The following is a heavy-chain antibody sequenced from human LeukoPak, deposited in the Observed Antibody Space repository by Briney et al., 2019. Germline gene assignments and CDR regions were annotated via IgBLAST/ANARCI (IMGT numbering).Heavy chain of an antibody. D-gene: IGHD3-3*01. V-gene: IGHV3-23*01. CDR2: ISGSGGST. CDR3: ANTAIFGAVIRRAFDI. J-gene: IGHJ3*02. CDR1: GFTFSSYA. Sequence: PGGSLRLSCAASGFTFSSYAMSWVRQAPGKGLEWVSAISGSGGSTYYADSVKGRFTISRDNSKNTLYLQMNNLRAEDTAVYYRANTAIFGAVIRRAFDIWGQGTMVTVSS.